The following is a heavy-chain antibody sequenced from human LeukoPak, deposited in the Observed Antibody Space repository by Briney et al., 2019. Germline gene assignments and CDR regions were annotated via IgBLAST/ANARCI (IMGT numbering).Heavy chain of an antibody. Sequence: GGSLRLSCAASEFTFSSYAMHWVRQAPGKGLEWVAVISYDGSNKYYADSVKGRFTISRDNSKNTLYLRMNSLRAEDTAVYYCARATTDAFDIWGQGTMVTVSS. CDR1: EFTFSSYA. CDR2: ISYDGSNK. D-gene: IGHD1-14*01. CDR3: ARATTDAFDI. V-gene: IGHV3-30-3*01. J-gene: IGHJ3*02.